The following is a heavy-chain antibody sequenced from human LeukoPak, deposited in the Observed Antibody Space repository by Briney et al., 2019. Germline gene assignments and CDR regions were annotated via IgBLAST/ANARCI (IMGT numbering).Heavy chain of an antibody. CDR3: ARDRDGYNY. Sequence: GGSLRLSCAASGFTFSNSLMHWVRQVPGKRLVWVARTDTDGSTTHYADSVKGRFTISRDNAKNTLYLQMNSLRAEDTAVYYCARDRDGYNYWGQGTLVTVSS. V-gene: IGHV3-74*01. CDR1: GFTFSNSL. D-gene: IGHD5-24*01. CDR2: TDTDGSTT. J-gene: IGHJ4*02.